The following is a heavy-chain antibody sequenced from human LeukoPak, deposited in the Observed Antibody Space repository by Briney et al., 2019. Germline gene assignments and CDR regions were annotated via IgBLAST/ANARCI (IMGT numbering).Heavy chain of an antibody. D-gene: IGHD5-24*01. CDR1: GGSIGSSSYC. V-gene: IGHV4-39*01. CDR2: ICYSGRT. CDR3: ARTENYMPEDCCGP. J-gene: IGHJ5*02. Sequence: SETLSLTCSVSGGSIGSSSYCWGWIRQPPGKGLEWIGTICYSGRTTYNPSLKSRVTLSVDTSKNQFSLKLSSVTAADTAVYYCARTENYMPEDCCGPWGQGTLVTVPS.